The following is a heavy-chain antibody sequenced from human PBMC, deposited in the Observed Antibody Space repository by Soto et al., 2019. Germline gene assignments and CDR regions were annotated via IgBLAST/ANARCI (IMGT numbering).Heavy chain of an antibody. CDR1: GINYNTYA. J-gene: IGHJ4*02. V-gene: IGHV1-3*01. CDR3: ARAISCYVT. D-gene: IGHD5-12*01. CDR2: INAGNGDT. Sequence: QVQLVQSGAEMKKPGASVKLSCKTSGINYNTYAIHWVRQAPGQGLEWMGWINAGNGDTRYSQNFQGRVTLTRDTTASTVYMDLDSVKSEDTGEYYCARAISCYVTWGQGTLVTVSS.